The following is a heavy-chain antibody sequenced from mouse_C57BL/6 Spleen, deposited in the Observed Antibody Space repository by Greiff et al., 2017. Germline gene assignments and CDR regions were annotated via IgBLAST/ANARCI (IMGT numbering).Heavy chain of an antibody. CDR2: ISSGSSTI. J-gene: IGHJ4*01. Sequence: EVNVVESGGGLVKPGGSLTLSCAASGFTFSDYGMHWVRQAPEKGLEWVAYISSGSSTIYYADTVKGRFTISRDNAKNTLFLQMTSLRSEDTAMYYCARGLTGTNAMDYWGKGTSVTVSS. CDR3: ARGLTGTNAMDY. CDR1: GFTFSDYG. D-gene: IGHD4-1*01. V-gene: IGHV5-17*01.